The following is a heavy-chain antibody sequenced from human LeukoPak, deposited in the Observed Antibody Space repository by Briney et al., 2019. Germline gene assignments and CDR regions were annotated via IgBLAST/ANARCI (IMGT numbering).Heavy chain of an antibody. V-gene: IGHV1-69*06. CDR2: IIPIFGTA. CDR3: ARCSKSYYYYYYMDV. CDR1: GGTFSSYA. J-gene: IGHJ6*03. Sequence: ASVKVSCKASGGTFSSYAISWVRQAPGQGLEWMGGIIPIFGTANYAQKFQGRVTITADKSTSTAYMELSSLRSEDTAVYYCARCSKSYYYYYYMDVWGKGTTVTVSS. D-gene: IGHD4-11*01.